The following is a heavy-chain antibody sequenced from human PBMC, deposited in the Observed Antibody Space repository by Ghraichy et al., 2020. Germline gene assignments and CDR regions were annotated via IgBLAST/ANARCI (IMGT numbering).Heavy chain of an antibody. J-gene: IGHJ4*02. CDR1: GFTFSSYS. V-gene: IGHV3-48*01. D-gene: IGHD6-13*01. CDR2: ISSSSSAI. Sequence: GESLNISCTASGFTFSSYSMNWVRQAPGKGLEWVSYISSSSSAIYYADSVKGRFTVSRDNAKSSLYLQINSLRAEDTAMYYCARAMAAAEDYWGQGTLVTVSS. CDR3: ARAMAAAEDY.